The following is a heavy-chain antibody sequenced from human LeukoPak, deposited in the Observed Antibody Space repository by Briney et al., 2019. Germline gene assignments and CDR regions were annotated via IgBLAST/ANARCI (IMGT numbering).Heavy chain of an antibody. D-gene: IGHD6-19*01. Sequence: GESLRLSCAASGFSFSTYNMNWVRQAPGKGLEWVSSITTSSTYIYYADSVKGRFTISRDNAKNSLYLQMNSLRPEDTALYYCARDGGWYKRGLDHYYYYMDVWGKGTTVTVSS. CDR3: ARDGGWYKRGLDHYYYYMDV. CDR2: ITTSSTYI. V-gene: IGHV3-21*04. CDR1: GFSFSTYN. J-gene: IGHJ6*03.